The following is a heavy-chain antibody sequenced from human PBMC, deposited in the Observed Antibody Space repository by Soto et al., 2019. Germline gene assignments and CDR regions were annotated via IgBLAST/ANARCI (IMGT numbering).Heavy chain of an antibody. J-gene: IGHJ5*02. Sequence: ETLSLTCTVSGVSIANFFWSSIRQPPGKGLEWIGYISQGGTTTYNPSLKGRATISVDTSKNQLSLKLTSVTAADTAMYYCARDRGGITVAANPLGAWFDPWGPGTLVTVSS. CDR3: ARDRGGITVAANPLGAWFDP. D-gene: IGHD3-16*01. CDR1: GVSIANFF. CDR2: ISQGGTT. V-gene: IGHV4-59*08.